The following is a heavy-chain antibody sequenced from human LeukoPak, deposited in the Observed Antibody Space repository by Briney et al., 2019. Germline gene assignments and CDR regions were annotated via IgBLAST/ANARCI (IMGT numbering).Heavy chain of an antibody. CDR3: ARLPYYYDSSGYSPLIDY. Sequence: SETLSLTCTVSGDSISSSSYYWGWIRQPPGKGLEWIGSIYYSGSTCYNPSLKSRVTISVDTSKNQFSLKLSSVTAADTAVYYCARLPYYYDSSGYSPLIDYWGQGTLVTVSS. CDR2: IYYSGST. D-gene: IGHD3-22*01. CDR1: GDSISSSSYY. V-gene: IGHV4-39*01. J-gene: IGHJ4*02.